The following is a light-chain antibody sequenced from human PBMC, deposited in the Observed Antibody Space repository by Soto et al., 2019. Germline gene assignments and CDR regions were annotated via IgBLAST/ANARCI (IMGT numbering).Light chain of an antibody. CDR3: ATWDGSLPAEV. V-gene: IGLV1-44*01. CDR1: SSNIGSNT. Sequence: QSVLTQPPSASGTPGQRVTISCSGSSSNIGSNTVNWYQHLPGTAPKLLIFSNNHRPSGVPDRFSGSKSGTSASLAISGLQSEDEADYYCATWDGSLPAEVFGGGTKLTVL. J-gene: IGLJ2*01. CDR2: SNN.